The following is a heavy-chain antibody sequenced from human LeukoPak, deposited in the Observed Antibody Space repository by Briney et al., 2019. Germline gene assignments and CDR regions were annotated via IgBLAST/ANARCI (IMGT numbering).Heavy chain of an antibody. V-gene: IGHV1-69*04. J-gene: IGHJ4*02. Sequence: GASVKVSCKASGGTFSSYAISWVRQAPGQGLEWMGRIIPVLGIANYAQKFQGRVTITADKSTSTAYMELSSLRSEDTAVYYCARERGRPYSSSWQKLFFDYWGQGTLVTVSS. D-gene: IGHD6-13*01. CDR3: ARERGRPYSSSWQKLFFDY. CDR1: GGTFSSYA. CDR2: IIPVLGIA.